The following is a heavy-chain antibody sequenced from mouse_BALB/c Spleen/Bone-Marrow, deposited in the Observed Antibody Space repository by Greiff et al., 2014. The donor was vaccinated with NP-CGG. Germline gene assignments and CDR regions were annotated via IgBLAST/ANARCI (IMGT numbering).Heavy chain of an antibody. J-gene: IGHJ1*01. V-gene: IGHV1-9*01. CDR1: GYTFRSYW. CDR3: AFNSYWFFDV. CDR2: ILPGSGST. Sequence: VHLVESGAELMKPGASVKISCKATGYTFRSYWMEWVRQRPGHGLEWIGEILPGSGSTNHSEKFKGKATFTADTSSNTAYLQLSSLTSEGSAVYYCAFNSYWFFDVWGAGTTVTVSS.